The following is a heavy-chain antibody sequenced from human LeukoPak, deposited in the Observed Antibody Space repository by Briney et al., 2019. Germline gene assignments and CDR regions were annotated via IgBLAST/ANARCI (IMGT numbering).Heavy chain of an antibody. CDR3: VSGSYGWAGTDY. CDR2: LSNDETYI. CDR1: GFTFSSHW. J-gene: IGHJ4*02. D-gene: IGHD3-16*01. Sequence: GGSLRLSCVASGFTFSSHWMHWVRQAPGKGLVWVSRLSNDETYIEYADSVKGRFTISRDNAKNMLYLQMNSLRVDDTAVYYCVSGSYGWAGTDYWGQGTLVTVSS. V-gene: IGHV3-74*03.